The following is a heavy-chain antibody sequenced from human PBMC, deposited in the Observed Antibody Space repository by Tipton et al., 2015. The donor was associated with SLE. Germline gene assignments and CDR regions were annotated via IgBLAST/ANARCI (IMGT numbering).Heavy chain of an antibody. CDR3: AKDEISSKAFYI. D-gene: IGHD6-6*01. Sequence: RSLRLSCAASGFTFDDYAMHWVRQAPGKGLEWVSGISWNSGSIGYADSVKGRFTISRDNAKNSLYLQMNSLRAEDTALCYCAKDEISSKAFYIWGKGAMGTVSS. CDR2: ISWNSGSI. CDR1: GFTFDDYA. V-gene: IGHV3-9*01. J-gene: IGHJ3*02.